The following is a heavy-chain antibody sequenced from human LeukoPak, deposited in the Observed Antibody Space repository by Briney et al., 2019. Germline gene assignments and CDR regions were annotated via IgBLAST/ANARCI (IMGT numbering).Heavy chain of an antibody. CDR3: VADLTVDTTSDP. CDR1: GFTCSTYW. J-gene: IGHJ5*02. CDR2: RDWDNT. Sequence: PGGSVRRYCAASGFTCSTYWMQCLRQAPGKGLVCGSRRDWDNTAYADSVKGRFTISRDNSKNTLYLQMSGLTAEDSAVYYSVADLTVDTTSDPWGQGTMVTVSS. V-gene: IGHV3-74*01. D-gene: IGHD4-23*01.